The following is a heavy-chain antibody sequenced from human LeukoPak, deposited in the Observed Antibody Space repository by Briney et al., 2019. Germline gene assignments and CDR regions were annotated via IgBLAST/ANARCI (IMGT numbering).Heavy chain of an antibody. CDR2: ISGSGGST. CDR1: GFTFSSYA. D-gene: IGHD6-19*01. CDR3: AKDRWLVQNPPSDAFDI. V-gene: IGHV3-23*01. J-gene: IGHJ3*02. Sequence: GGSLRLSCAASGFTFSSYAMSWVRQAPGKGLEWVSAISGSGGSTYYADSVKGRFTISRDNSKNTLYLQMNSLRAEDTAVYYCAKDRWLVQNPPSDAFDIWGQGTMVTVSS.